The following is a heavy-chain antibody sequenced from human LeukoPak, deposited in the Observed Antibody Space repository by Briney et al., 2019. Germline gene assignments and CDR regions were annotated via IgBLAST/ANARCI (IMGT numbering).Heavy chain of an antibody. CDR1: GGSFSGYY. V-gene: IGHV4-34*01. CDR2: INHSGST. D-gene: IGHD6-13*01. Sequence: QPSETLSLTCAVYGGSFSGYYWSWIRQPPGKGLEWIGEINHSGSTNYNPSLKSRVTISVDTSKNQFSLKLSSVTAADTAVYYCARGIAAVDGYYYYYYIDVWGKGTTVTVSS. CDR3: ARGIAAVDGYYYYYYIDV. J-gene: IGHJ6*03.